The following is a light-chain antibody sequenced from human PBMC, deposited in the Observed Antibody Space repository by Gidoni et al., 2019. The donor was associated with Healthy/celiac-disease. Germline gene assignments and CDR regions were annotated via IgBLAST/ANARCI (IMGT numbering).Light chain of an antibody. CDR1: SSNIGAGYD. CDR2: GNS. J-gene: IGLJ2*01. Sequence: QSVLTQPPSVSGAPGQGVTISCTGSSSNIGAGYDVHGYQQLPGTAPKLLSYGNSKRPSGVPDRFSGSKSGTSASLAITGLQAEDEADYYCQSYDSSLSEVFGGGTKLTVL. CDR3: QSYDSSLSEV. V-gene: IGLV1-40*01.